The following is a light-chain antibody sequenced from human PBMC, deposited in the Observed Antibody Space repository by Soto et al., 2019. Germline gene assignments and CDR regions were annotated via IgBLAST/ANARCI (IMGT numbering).Light chain of an antibody. Sequence: QSVLTQPRSVSGSPGQSVTISCTGTSSDVGGYNYVSWYQQHPGKAPKLVIYEVSHRPSGISGRFSGSKSGNTASLTISGLQVDDEADYFCSSYTTSSPYVFGAGTKVTVL. V-gene: IGLV2-11*01. CDR2: EVS. J-gene: IGLJ1*01. CDR1: SSDVGGYNY. CDR3: SSYTTSSPYV.